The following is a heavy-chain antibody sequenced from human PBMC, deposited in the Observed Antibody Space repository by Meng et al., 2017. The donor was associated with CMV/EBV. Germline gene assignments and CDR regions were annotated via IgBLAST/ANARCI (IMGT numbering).Heavy chain of an antibody. V-gene: IGHV4-30-4*08. J-gene: IGHJ4*02. CDR3: ARVTSRVAGAFDY. CDR2: IYYSGST. CDR1: GGSISSGDYY. Sequence: QGQWQELGPGLVKPSQPLSPTCTVSGGSISSGDYYWSWIRQPPGKGLEWIGYIYYSGSTYYNPSLKSRVTISVDTSKNQFSLKLSSVTAADTAVYYCARVTSRVAGAFDYWGQGTLVTVSS. D-gene: IGHD1-14*01.